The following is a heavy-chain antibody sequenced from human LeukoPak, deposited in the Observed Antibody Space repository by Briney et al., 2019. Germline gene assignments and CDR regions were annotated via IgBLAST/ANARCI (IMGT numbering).Heavy chain of an antibody. CDR1: VDSFSTNHVA. J-gene: IGHJ4*02. CDR3: ARGKYTSFDN. V-gene: IGHV6-1*01. Sequence: SQTLSLTFAISVDSFSTNHVAGNWLRQSPSRGLEWLGRTYYRSKWSFDYAVSVKSRITINADTSKNQFSLQLSSVAPEDTAVYYCARGKYTSFDNWGQGTLVTVSS. CDR2: TYYRSKWSF. D-gene: IGHD6-6*01.